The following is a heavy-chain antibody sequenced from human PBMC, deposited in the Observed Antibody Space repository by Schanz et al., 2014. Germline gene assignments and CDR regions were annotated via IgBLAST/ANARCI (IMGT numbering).Heavy chain of an antibody. Sequence: EVQLVESGGGLVQPGGSLRLSCAASGFTFSSYSMSWVRQAPGKGLGWVSFISSSSDYINYADSVKGRFTISRVDAKNSVHLQMNSLRAEDTAVYFCARDGGRDGYNLAFDVWGQGTLVTVSS. CDR2: ISSSSDYI. J-gene: IGHJ3*01. CDR1: GFTFSSYS. V-gene: IGHV3-21*04. D-gene: IGHD5-12*01. CDR3: ARDGGRDGYNLAFDV.